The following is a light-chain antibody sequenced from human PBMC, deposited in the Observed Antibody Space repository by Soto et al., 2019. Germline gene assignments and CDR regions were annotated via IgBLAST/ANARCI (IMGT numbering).Light chain of an antibody. J-gene: IGLJ3*02. CDR3: CSYAGSSTLV. V-gene: IGLV2-23*01. CDR2: EGS. Sequence: QSALTQPASVSGSPGQSITISCTGTSSDVGNYNLVSWYQQYAGKAPKVMIYEGSKRPSGVSNRFSGSKSGNTASLTISGLQAEDEADYYCCSYAGSSTLVFGGGTKVTVL. CDR1: SSDVGNYNL.